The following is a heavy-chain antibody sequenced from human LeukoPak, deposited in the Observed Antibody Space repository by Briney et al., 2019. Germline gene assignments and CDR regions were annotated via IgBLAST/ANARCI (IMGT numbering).Heavy chain of an antibody. D-gene: IGHD5-24*01. Sequence: SETLSLTCTVSGGSISSYYWSWIRQPPGKGLEWIGYIYYSGSTNYNPSLKSRVTISVDTSKNQFSLKLSSVIAADTAVYYCAVARLAKIRYFDYWGQGTLVTVS. CDR1: GGSISSYY. V-gene: IGHV4-59*08. CDR3: AVARLAKIRYFDY. J-gene: IGHJ4*02. CDR2: IYYSGST.